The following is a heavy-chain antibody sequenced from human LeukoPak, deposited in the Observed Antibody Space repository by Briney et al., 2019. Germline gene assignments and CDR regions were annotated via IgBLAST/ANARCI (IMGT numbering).Heavy chain of an antibody. Sequence: SETLSLTCAVYGGSFSGYYWSWIRQPPGKGLEWIGEINHSGSTNYNPSLKSRVTISVDTSKNQFSLNLRSVTAADTAVYYCARVTVGALDYWGQGTLVTVSS. V-gene: IGHV4-34*01. J-gene: IGHJ4*02. CDR2: INHSGST. CDR1: GGSFSGYY. D-gene: IGHD1-26*01. CDR3: ARVTVGALDY.